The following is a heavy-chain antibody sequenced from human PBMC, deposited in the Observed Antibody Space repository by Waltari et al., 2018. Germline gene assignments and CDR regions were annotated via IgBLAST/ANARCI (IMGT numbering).Heavy chain of an antibody. CDR2: IRSKAYGGTT. J-gene: IGHJ4*02. V-gene: IGHV3-49*04. Sequence: EAQLVESGGGLVQPGRSLRLSCTASGFTFGDYAMSWVRQAPGKGLEWVGFIRSKAYGGTTEYAASVKGRFTISRDDSKSIAYLQMNSLKTEDTAVYYCTRGLGSSYYFDYWGQGTLVTVSS. CDR1: GFTFGDYA. CDR3: TRGLGSSYYFDY. D-gene: IGHD7-27*01.